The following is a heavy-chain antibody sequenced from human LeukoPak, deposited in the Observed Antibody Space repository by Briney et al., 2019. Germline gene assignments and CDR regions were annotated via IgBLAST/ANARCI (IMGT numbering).Heavy chain of an antibody. CDR1: GYTFTSYY. CDR2: INPNRGST. V-gene: IGHV1-46*01. CDR3: ARDYYGGHNLYNFDF. Sequence: GASVKVSCKASGYTFTSYYMYWVRQAPGQGLEWMGIINPNRGSTSYAQKFQGRVTMTRDTSTNTVYTELSSLRSDDTAVYYCARDYYGGHNLYNFDFWGQGTRVIVSS. D-gene: IGHD3-10*01. J-gene: IGHJ4*02.